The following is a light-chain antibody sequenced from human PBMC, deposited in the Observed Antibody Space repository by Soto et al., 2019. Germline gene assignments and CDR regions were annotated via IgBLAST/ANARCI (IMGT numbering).Light chain of an antibody. J-gene: IGLJ1*01. CDR1: NIGSKS. CDR2: DDS. V-gene: IGLV3-21*02. Sequence: SSELTQPPSVSVAPGQTARITCGGTNIGSKSVHWYQQKPGQAPVLVVYDDSDRPSGIPERFSGSNSGNTATLTISRVEAGDEADYYCQVWDSSSDQNVFGTGTKLTVL. CDR3: QVWDSSSDQNV.